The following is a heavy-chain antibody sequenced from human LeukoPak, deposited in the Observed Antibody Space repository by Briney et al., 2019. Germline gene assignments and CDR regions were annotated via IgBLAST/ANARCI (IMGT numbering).Heavy chain of an antibody. CDR3: ARAGYCSSTSCYRGNYYYYYYMDV. Sequence: GASVKVSCKASGYTFTSYDINWVRQATGQGLEWMGWMNPNSGNTGYAQKFQGRVTMTRNTSISTAYMELISLRSEDTAVYYCARAGYCSSTSCYRGNYYYYYYMDVWGKGTTVTVSS. J-gene: IGHJ6*03. CDR2: MNPNSGNT. D-gene: IGHD2-2*03. V-gene: IGHV1-8*01. CDR1: GYTFTSYD.